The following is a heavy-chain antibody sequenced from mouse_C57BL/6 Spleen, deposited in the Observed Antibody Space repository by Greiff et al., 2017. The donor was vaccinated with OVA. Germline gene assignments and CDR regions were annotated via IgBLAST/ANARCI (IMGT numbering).Heavy chain of an antibody. Sequence: VKLQQSGAELARPGASVKMSCKASGYTFTSYTMHWVKQRPGQGREWIGYINPSSGYTKYNQKFKDKATLTADKSSSTAYMQLSSLTSEDSAVYYCARGGDYYAMDYWGQGTSVTVSS. V-gene: IGHV1-4*01. CDR3: ARGGDYYAMDY. J-gene: IGHJ4*01. CDR1: GYTFTSYT. CDR2: INPSSGYT.